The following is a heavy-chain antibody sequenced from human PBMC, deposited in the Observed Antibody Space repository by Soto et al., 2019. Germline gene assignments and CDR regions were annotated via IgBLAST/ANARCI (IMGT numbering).Heavy chain of an antibody. V-gene: IGHV5-51*01. D-gene: IGHD2-21*02. CDR2: IYPGDSDT. CDR3: VIRLVVTADANWFDH. J-gene: IGHJ5*02. CDR1: GYSFTSYW. Sequence: GESLKISCKGSGYSFTSYWIGWVRQMPGKGLEWMGIIYPGDSDTRYSPSFQGQVTISADKSISTAYLQWSSLKASDTAMYYCVIRLVVTADANWFDHWGQGPLGKVSA.